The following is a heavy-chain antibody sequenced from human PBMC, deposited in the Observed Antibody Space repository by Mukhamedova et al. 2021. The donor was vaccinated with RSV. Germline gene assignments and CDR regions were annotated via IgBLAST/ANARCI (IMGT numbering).Heavy chain of an antibody. CDR3: AADGTLWFEP. J-gene: IGHJ5*02. V-gene: IGHV3-30*03. CDR1: GFTFSNYD. D-gene: IGHD6-13*01. CDR2: ISYDESNE. Sequence: AASGFTFSNYDMHWVRQAPGKGLEWLAVISYDESNEFYADSVKGRITISRDNSKNTLYLQMNSLMAEDTAVYYCAADGTLWFEPW.